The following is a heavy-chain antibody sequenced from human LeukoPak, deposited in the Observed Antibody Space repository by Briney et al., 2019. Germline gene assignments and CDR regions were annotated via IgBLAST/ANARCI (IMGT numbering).Heavy chain of an antibody. J-gene: IGHJ4*02. D-gene: IGHD1-26*01. CDR1: GFTFSNYA. Sequence: QAGGSLRLSCAASGFTFSNYAMSWVRQAPGKGLEWVSGISGSGGSTYYADSVKGRFTISRDNPKNTLYLQMNSLTDEDTAVYYCAKKWGVGTTTLDYFDYWGQGTLVTVSS. CDR2: ISGSGGST. V-gene: IGHV3-23*01. CDR3: AKKWGVGTTTLDYFDY.